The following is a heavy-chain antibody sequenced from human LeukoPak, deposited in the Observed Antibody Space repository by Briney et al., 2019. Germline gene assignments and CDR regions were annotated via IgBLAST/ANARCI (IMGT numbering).Heavy chain of an antibody. V-gene: IGHV3-7*01. Sequence: GGSLRLSCAGSGFTFSTYWMSWVRQAPGKGLEWVANIKQDGSEKYYVDTVKGRFTISRDNAKNSLYLQMNSLRAEDTAVYYCARGNLYYDSSGFDYWGQGTLVTVSS. CDR3: ARGNLYYDSSGFDY. D-gene: IGHD3-22*01. J-gene: IGHJ4*02. CDR1: GFTFSTYW. CDR2: IKQDGSEK.